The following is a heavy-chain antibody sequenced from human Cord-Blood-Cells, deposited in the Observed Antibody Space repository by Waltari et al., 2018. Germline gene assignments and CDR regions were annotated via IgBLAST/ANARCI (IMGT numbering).Heavy chain of an antibody. D-gene: IGHD3-10*01. CDR2: IIPIFGTA. J-gene: IGHJ4*02. CDR1: GGPFSSYA. Sequence: QVQLVQSGAEVKKPGSSVKVSCKASGGPFSSYAVSWVRPAPGQGLEWMGGIIPIFGTATYAQKFQGRVTITADKSTSTAYMELSSLRSEDTAVYYCARAHYGSGSYYNLFDYWGQGTLVTVSS. V-gene: IGHV1-69*06. CDR3: ARAHYGSGSYYNLFDY.